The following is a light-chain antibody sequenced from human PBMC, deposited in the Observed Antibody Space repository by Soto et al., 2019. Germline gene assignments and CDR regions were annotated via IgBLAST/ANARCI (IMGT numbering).Light chain of an antibody. CDR2: LNSDGSH. V-gene: IGLV4-69*01. CDR3: QTWGTGIRV. J-gene: IGLJ3*02. Sequence: QPVLTQPPSASASLGASVKLTCTLSSGHSSYAIAWHQQQPEKGPRYLMNLNSDGSHSKGDGIPDRFSGSSSGAERYLTIPSLQSEDESDYYCQTWGTGIRVFGGGTKLTVL. CDR1: SGHSSYA.